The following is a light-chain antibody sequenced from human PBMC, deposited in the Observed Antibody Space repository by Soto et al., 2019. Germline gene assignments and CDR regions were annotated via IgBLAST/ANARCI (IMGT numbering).Light chain of an antibody. CDR2: AAS. V-gene: IGKV1-6*01. CDR3: LQDDDYPFT. Sequence: AIQVTQSPSSLSASVGDRVTITWRASQGIRNELSWYQQKPGKAPKFLIFAASNLQSGVPSRFSGSGSGTDFTLTISSLQPEDFATYFCLQDDDYPFTFGGGTKVDIK. CDR1: QGIRNE. J-gene: IGKJ4*01.